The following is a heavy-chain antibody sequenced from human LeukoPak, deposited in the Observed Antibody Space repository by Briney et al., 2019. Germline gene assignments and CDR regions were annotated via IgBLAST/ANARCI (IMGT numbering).Heavy chain of an antibody. V-gene: IGHV4-38-2*02. CDR2: IFHYGGA. J-gene: IGHJ5*02. D-gene: IGHD2-2*01. CDR3: ARDPRWLTPDCTSTSCYENYFDP. CDR1: GYSISNGYQ. Sequence: PSETLSLTCDVSGYSISNGYQWAWIRQSPGRGLEWIGTIFHYGGAHYNPSLGSRVVISIDTSKNQFSLRLRSVTVADTAVYYCARDPRWLTPDCTSTSCYENYFDPWGRGTLVTVSS.